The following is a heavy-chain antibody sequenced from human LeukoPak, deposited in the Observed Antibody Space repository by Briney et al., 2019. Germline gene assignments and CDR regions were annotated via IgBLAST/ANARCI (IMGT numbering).Heavy chain of an antibody. D-gene: IGHD2-15*01. CDR2: INPNSGGT. V-gene: IGHV1-2*02. CDR3: ARSTAVVVPASTHFDY. J-gene: IGHJ4*02. CDR1: GYAFTYYY. Sequence: ASVKVSCKASGYAFTYYYIHWVRQAPGQGLEWMGWINPNSGGTKYAQNFQGRVIMTRDTSISTAYMEVSRLTSDDTAVYYCARSTAVVVPASTHFDYWGQGTLVTVSS.